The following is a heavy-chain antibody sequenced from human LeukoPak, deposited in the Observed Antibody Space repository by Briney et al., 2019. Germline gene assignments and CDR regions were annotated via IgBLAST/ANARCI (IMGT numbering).Heavy chain of an antibody. CDR1: GGSIGYNY. V-gene: IGHV4-59*13. CDR2: ISSSGSI. J-gene: IGHJ4*02. D-gene: IGHD1-14*01. Sequence: SETLSLTCTVSGGSIGYNYWNWIRQSPERGLEWIGYISSSGSIDYTPSLRSRVTMSLDTSKNHLSLNLRSVSAADTAIYYCAGYDHTNYLAYWGQGILVTVFS. CDR3: AGYDHTNYLAY.